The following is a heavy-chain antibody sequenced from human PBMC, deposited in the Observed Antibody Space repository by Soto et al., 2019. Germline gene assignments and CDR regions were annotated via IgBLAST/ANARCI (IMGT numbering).Heavy chain of an antibody. CDR3: ARVPENSGRYYYYFDY. J-gene: IGHJ4*02. Sequence: PWETLSLTCTVSGGSISSGDYYWSWIRQPPGNGLEWIWYIYYSGSTYYNPSLKSRVTISVDTSKNQFSLKLSSVTAADTAVYYCARVPENSGRYYYYFDYWGQGTLVTVS. CDR2: IYYSGST. CDR1: GGSISSGDYY. V-gene: IGHV4-30-4*01. D-gene: IGHD1-26*01.